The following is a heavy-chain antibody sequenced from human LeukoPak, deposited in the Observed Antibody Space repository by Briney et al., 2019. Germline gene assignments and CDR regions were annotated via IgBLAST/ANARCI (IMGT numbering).Heavy chain of an antibody. J-gene: IGHJ4*02. CDR3: AREEIVVVPAAINY. V-gene: IGHV4-4*08. Sequence: SETLSLTCTVSGGSISSYFWSWIRQPPGKGLEWIGRIYTSGSTNYNPSLKSRVTISVDTSKNQFSLKLSSVTAADTAVYYCAREEIVVVPAAINYWGQGTLVTVSS. CDR2: IYTSGST. D-gene: IGHD2-2*02. CDR1: GGSISSYF.